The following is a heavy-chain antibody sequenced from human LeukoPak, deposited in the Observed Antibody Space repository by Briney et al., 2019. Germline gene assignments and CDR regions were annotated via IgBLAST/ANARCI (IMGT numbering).Heavy chain of an antibody. D-gene: IGHD4-17*01. V-gene: IGHV4-30-2*01. CDR2: IYHSGST. CDR1: GGSTSSGGYS. CDR3: ARESGYGDYYDY. Sequence: SQTLSLTCAVSGGSTSSGGYSWSWIRQPPGKGLEWIGYIYHSGSTYYNPSLKSRVTISVDRSKNQFSLKLSSVTAADTAVYYCARESGYGDYYDYWGQGTLVTVSS. J-gene: IGHJ4*02.